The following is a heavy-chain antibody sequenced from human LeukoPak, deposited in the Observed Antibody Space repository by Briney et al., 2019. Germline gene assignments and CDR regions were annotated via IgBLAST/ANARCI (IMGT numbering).Heavy chain of an antibody. V-gene: IGHV1-69*05. Sequence: SVKVSCKASGGTFSSYAISWVRQAPGQGLEWMGGIIPIFGTANYAQKFQGRVTITTDESTSTAYKELSSLRSEDTAVYYCARVRGRDGYFDYWGRGTLVTVSA. D-gene: IGHD5-24*01. CDR3: ARVRGRDGYFDY. CDR1: GGTFSSYA. J-gene: IGHJ4*02. CDR2: IIPIFGTA.